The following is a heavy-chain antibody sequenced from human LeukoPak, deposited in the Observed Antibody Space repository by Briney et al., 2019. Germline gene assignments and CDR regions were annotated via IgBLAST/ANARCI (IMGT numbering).Heavy chain of an antibody. V-gene: IGHV3-72*01. CDR1: GLILSDHY. Sequence: GGSLRLSCAVSGLILSDHYMDWVRQAAGKGLEWVGRTRNKTKSYSTAYAASVEGRFTISRDDLENSVYLEMNSLKSEDTAVYYCVRVCDSDCQGAHAFDIWGQGTKVTVSS. J-gene: IGHJ3*02. D-gene: IGHD2-21*02. CDR3: VRVCDSDCQGAHAFDI. CDR2: TRNKTKSYST.